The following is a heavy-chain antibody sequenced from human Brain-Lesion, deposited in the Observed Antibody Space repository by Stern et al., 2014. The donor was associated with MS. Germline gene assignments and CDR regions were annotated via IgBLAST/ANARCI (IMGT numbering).Heavy chain of an antibody. D-gene: IGHD2-15*01. CDR1: GGSVSSTSYA. V-gene: IGHV4-39*01. CDR2: IYYSGDT. J-gene: IGHJ5*02. CDR3: AGEEDIRYCSGGSCTGNWFDP. Sequence: MQLVESGPGLVKPSETLSLTCTVAGGSVSSTSYAWAWIRQPPGKGLEWIGTIYYSGDTYYSPSLKSRLTISLDPPKNQFPRQLGSVTAADTAVYYCAGEEDIRYCSGGSCTGNWFDPWGQGTLVTVSS.